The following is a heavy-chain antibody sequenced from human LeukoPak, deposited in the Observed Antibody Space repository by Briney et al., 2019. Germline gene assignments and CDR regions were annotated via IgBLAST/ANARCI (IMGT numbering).Heavy chain of an antibody. V-gene: IGHV5-51*01. J-gene: IGHJ4*02. CDR2: IYPGDSDT. Sequence: AESLKISCKGPGYSFTSYWIGWVRQLPGKGLEWMGIIYPGDSDTRYSPSFQGQVTVSADKSISTAYLQWSSLKGSDTAMYYCASVATVTNSLDYWGQGTLVTVSS. CDR3: ASVATVTNSLDY. CDR1: GYSFTSYW. D-gene: IGHD4-17*01.